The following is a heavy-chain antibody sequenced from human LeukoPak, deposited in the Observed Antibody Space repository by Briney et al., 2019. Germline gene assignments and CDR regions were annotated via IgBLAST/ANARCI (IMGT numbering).Heavy chain of an antibody. CDR3: ARDLAVATMGGVIDY. CDR1: GYTFTSYG. D-gene: IGHD5-12*01. V-gene: IGHV1-18*01. J-gene: IGHJ4*02. Sequence: ASVKVSCKASGYTFTSYGISWVRQASGQGLEWMGWISAYNGNTNYAQKLQGRVTMTTDTSTSTAYMELRSLRSDDTAVYYCARDLAVATMGGVIDYWGQGTLVTVSS. CDR2: ISAYNGNT.